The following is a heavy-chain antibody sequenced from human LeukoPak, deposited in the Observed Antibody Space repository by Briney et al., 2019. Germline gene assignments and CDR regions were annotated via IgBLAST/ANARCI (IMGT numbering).Heavy chain of an antibody. CDR3: AREKQLVLGAFDI. D-gene: IGHD6-13*01. J-gene: IGHJ3*02. Sequence: SVKVSCKASGGTFSSYAISWVRQAPGQGLEWMGGIIPIFGTANYAQKFQGRVTITADEPTSTAYMELSSLRSEDTAVYYCAREKQLVLGAFDIWGQGTMVTVSS. CDR2: IIPIFGTA. CDR1: GGTFSSYA. V-gene: IGHV1-69*13.